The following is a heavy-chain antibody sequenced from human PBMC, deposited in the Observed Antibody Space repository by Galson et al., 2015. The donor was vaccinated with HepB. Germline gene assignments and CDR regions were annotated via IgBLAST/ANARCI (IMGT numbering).Heavy chain of an antibody. V-gene: IGHV3-23*01. CDR2: ITSGDTT. Sequence: LRLSCAASGFTFSNYAMTWVRQSPGKGLDWVSSITSGDTTYYADSVKGRFTISRDNSKNTLYLQMSSLRAEDTAVYFCAKDPVWFAAADFYYGMDVWGQGTPVTVSS. CDR1: GFTFSNYA. D-gene: IGHD3-16*01. J-gene: IGHJ6*02. CDR3: AKDPVWFAAADFYYGMDV.